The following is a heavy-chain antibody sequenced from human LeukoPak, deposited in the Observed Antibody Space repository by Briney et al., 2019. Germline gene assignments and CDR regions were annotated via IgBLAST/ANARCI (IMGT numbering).Heavy chain of an antibody. CDR2: INPNSGGT. Sequence: ASVKVSCEASGYTFTGYYMHWVRPAPGQGLEWMGWINPNSGGTNYAQKFQGRVTMTRDTSISTAYMELSRLRSDDTAVYYCARTPYYYDSSGYFFDPVLDYWGQGTLVTVSS. CDR3: ARTPYYYDSSGYFFDPVLDY. CDR1: GYTFTGYY. D-gene: IGHD3-22*01. J-gene: IGHJ4*02. V-gene: IGHV1-2*02.